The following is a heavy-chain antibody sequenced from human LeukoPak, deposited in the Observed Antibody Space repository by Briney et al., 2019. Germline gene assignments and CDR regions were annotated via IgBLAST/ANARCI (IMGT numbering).Heavy chain of an antibody. CDR2: INHSGST. V-gene: IGHV4-34*01. J-gene: IGHJ4*02. CDR1: GGSFSGYY. CDR3: ARGGGGYFDY. Sequence: PLETLSLTCAVYGGSFSGYYWSWIRQPPGKGLEWIGEINHSGSTNYNPSLKSRVTISVDTSKNQFSLKLSSVTAADTAVYYCARGGGGYFDYWGQGTLVTVSS. D-gene: IGHD3-10*01.